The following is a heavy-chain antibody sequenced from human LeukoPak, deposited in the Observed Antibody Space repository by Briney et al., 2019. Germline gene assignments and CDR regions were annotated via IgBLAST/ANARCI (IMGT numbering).Heavy chain of an antibody. CDR2: INSDGSTT. CDR1: GFTFSSYW. D-gene: IGHD6-19*01. V-gene: IGHV3-74*01. Sequence: GGSLRLSCAASGFTFSSYWMHWVRQAPGKGLVWVSRINSDGSTTSYADSVMGRFTISRDNAKNTLYLQMISLRAEDTAVYYCARVIYSGWEGELSDWGQGTLVTVSS. J-gene: IGHJ4*02. CDR3: ARVIYSGWEGELSD.